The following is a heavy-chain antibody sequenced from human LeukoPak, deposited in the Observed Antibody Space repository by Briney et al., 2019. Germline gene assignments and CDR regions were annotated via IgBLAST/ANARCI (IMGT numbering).Heavy chain of an antibody. J-gene: IGHJ4*02. D-gene: IGHD5-18*01. Sequence: GGTLRLPCAASGFIFSSYCMHWVRQDPAKAREWVAFIRYDGSNQYYAGFVTGRFTICRDNYKNTLYLQMNSVRAEDTAVYCCAKERDTAMVTIDYWGQGTLVTVSS. CDR3: AKERDTAMVTIDY. CDR1: GFIFSSYC. V-gene: IGHV3-30*02. CDR2: IRYDGSNQ.